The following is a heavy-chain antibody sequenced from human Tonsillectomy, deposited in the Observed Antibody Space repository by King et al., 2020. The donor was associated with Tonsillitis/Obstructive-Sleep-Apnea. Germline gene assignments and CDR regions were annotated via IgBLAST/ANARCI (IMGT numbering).Heavy chain of an antibody. CDR1: GGSFSGYY. CDR3: ARARRYCSGGSCTDYYYYYMDV. V-gene: IGHV4-34*01. CDR2: INHSGST. Sequence: VQLQQWGAGLLKPSETLSLTCAVYGGSFSGYYWSWIRQPPGKGLEWIGEINHSGSTNYNPSLKSRVTISVDTSKNQFSLKLSSVTAADTAVYYCARARRYCSGGSCTDYYYYYMDVWGKGTTVTVSS. J-gene: IGHJ6*03. D-gene: IGHD2-15*01.